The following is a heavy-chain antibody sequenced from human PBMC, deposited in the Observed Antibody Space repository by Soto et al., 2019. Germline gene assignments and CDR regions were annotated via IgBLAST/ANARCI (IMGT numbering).Heavy chain of an antibody. Sequence: SVKVSCKASGGTFSSYAISWVRQAPGQGLERMGGIIPIFGTANYAQKFQGRVTITADESTSTAYMELSSLRSEDTAVYYCASWAVYCSGGSCYSARGYFDYWGQGTLVTVSS. J-gene: IGHJ4*02. CDR3: ASWAVYCSGGSCYSARGYFDY. CDR1: GGTFSSYA. CDR2: IIPIFGTA. D-gene: IGHD2-15*01. V-gene: IGHV1-69*13.